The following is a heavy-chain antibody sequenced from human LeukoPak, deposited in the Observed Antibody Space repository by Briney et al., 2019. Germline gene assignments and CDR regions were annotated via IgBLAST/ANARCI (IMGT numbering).Heavy chain of an antibody. V-gene: IGHV3-20*04. D-gene: IGHD3-3*02. CDR1: GVTFGDFG. J-gene: IGHJ6*03. CDR2: ISWDGGST. CDR3: TTSFPQNSFMDV. Sequence: AGGSLSLSCAVSGVTFGDFGMSWVRQAPGPGLGWVFGISWDGGSTGYADSVKGRFTISRDNAKNSLYLQMYSLRAEDTALYYCTTSFPQNSFMDVWGKGTTVTVSS.